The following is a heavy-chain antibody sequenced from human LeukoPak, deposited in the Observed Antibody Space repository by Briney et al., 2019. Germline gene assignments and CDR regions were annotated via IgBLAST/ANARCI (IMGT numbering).Heavy chain of an antibody. J-gene: IGHJ4*02. CDR3: ARAFVVVPAAKFDY. V-gene: IGHV1-18*01. Sequence: ASVKVSCKASGYTFTSCGISWVRQAPGQGLEWMGWISAYNGNTNYAQKLQGRVTMTTDTSTSTAYMELRSLRSDDTAVYYCARAFVVVPAAKFDYWGQGTLVTVSS. D-gene: IGHD2-2*01. CDR2: ISAYNGNT. CDR1: GYTFTSCG.